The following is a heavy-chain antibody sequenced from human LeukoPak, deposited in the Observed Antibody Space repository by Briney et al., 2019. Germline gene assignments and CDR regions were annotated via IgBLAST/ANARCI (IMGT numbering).Heavy chain of an antibody. Sequence: KSSETLSLTCAVYGGSFSGYYWTWIRQPPGKGLEWIGEINHSGSTTYKPSLKSRVTISVDTSKNRFSLRLTSVTAADTAVYYCARGPCSTSCHRSWYFDYWGQGTLVTVSS. J-gene: IGHJ4*02. CDR3: ARGPCSTSCHRSWYFDY. V-gene: IGHV4-34*01. CDR2: INHSGST. D-gene: IGHD2-2*01. CDR1: GGSFSGYY.